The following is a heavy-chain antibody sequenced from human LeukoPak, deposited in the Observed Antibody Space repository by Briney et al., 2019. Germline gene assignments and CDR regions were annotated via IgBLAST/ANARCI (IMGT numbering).Heavy chain of an antibody. D-gene: IGHD4-23*01. V-gene: IGHV3-48*01. Sequence: PGGSLRLSCAASGFTFSSYSMNWVRQAPGKGLECVSYISSSSSTIYYADSVKGRFTVSRDNAKNSLYLQMNSLRAEDTAVYYCAKTLSSYGGSDYWGQGTLVTVSS. J-gene: IGHJ4*02. CDR1: GFTFSSYS. CDR3: AKTLSSYGGSDY. CDR2: ISSSSSTI.